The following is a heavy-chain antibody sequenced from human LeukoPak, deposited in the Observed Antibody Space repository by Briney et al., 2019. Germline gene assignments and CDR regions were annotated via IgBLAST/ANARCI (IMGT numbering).Heavy chain of an antibody. CDR1: GDSITTYC. CDR2: MFYSGST. CDR3: ARDRYYGSGSYSHFDY. Sequence: PSETLSLTCTVSGDSITTYCWSWIRQPPGKGLEWIGYMFYSGSTNYNPSLKSRVTISVDTSKSQFSLKLTSVTAADTAVYFCARDRYYGSGSYSHFDYWGQGTLVTVSS. D-gene: IGHD3-10*01. J-gene: IGHJ4*02. V-gene: IGHV4-59*01.